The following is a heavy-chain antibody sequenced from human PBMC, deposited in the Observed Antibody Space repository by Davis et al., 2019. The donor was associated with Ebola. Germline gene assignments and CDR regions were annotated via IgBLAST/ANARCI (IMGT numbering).Heavy chain of an antibody. CDR1: GFTFSSYA. D-gene: IGHD3-16*01. Sequence: PGGSLRLSCAASGFTFSSYAMHWVRQAPGKGLEWVAVISYDGSNKYYADSVKGRFTISSDNSKNTLYLQMNSLRAEDTAVYYCARAGGGFDYWGQGTLVTVSS. V-gene: IGHV3-30-3*01. CDR3: ARAGGGFDY. CDR2: ISYDGSNK. J-gene: IGHJ4*02.